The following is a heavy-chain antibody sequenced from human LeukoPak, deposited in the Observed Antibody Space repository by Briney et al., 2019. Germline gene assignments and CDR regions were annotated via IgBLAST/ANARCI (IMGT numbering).Heavy chain of an antibody. CDR3: ARDLAMAGRDLDY. V-gene: IGHV3-11*01. CDR2: ISNSGTII. J-gene: IGHJ4*02. Sequence: GGSLKLSCAASGFTFRNYYMDWIRQAPGKGLEWVAYISNSGTIIYYAESVKGRFTISRDNAKNSLYLQMNSLRAEDTALYYCARDLAMAGRDLDYWGQGTLVTVSS. CDR1: GFTFRNYY. D-gene: IGHD6-19*01.